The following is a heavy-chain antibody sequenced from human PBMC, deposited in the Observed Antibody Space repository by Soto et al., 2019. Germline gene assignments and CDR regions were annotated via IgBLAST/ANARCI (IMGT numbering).Heavy chain of an antibody. J-gene: IGHJ4*02. CDR1: GYTFTSYY. CDR2: ISANSGNT. V-gene: IGHV1-18*04. Sequence: GASVKVSCKASGYTFTSYYMHWVRQAPGQGLEWMGRISANSGNTNYAQKLQGRVTMTTDTSTSTDYMELRSLRSDDTAVYYCARAPYSSSWPSFDYWGQGTLVTVSS. D-gene: IGHD6-13*01. CDR3: ARAPYSSSWPSFDY.